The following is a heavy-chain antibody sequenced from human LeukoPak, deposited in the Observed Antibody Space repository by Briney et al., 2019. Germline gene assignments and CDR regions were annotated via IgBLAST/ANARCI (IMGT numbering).Heavy chain of an antibody. V-gene: IGHV3-30*04. Sequence: PGGSLRLSCAASGFTFSSYAMSWVRQAPGKGLEWVAVISYDGNIKYYTDSVKGRFTISRDNSKNTLYLQMNSLRAEDTAVYYCARDYLMGGTTGKAFDIWGQGTMVTISS. D-gene: IGHD1-26*01. CDR1: GFTFSSYA. CDR3: ARDYLMGGTTGKAFDI. CDR2: ISYDGNIK. J-gene: IGHJ3*02.